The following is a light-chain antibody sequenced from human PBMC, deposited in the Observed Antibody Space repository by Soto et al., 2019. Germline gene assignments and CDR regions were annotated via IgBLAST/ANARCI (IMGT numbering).Light chain of an antibody. J-gene: IGLJ3*02. CDR1: TTDVGGYNY. V-gene: IGLV2-14*01. CDR3: SSYTTSTTGV. Sequence: QSVLTQPASVSGSPGQSITISCTGTTTDVGGYNYVSWYQQHPGKAPKLLIYEVSYRPSGVSNRFSGSKSGNTASLTISGLQAVDEADYYCSSYTTSTTGVFGGGTKLTVL. CDR2: EVS.